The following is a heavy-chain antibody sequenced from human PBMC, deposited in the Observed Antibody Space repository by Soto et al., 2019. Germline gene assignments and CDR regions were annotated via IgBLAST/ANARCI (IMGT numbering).Heavy chain of an antibody. D-gene: IGHD3-10*01. Sequence: PSETLSLTCTVSTGSISGYYWSWIRQPPGKGLEWIAYIYYTGDTNYNPSLKSRVTISEDTSKNKFSLKLSSVTAADTAVYYCARKNGSGSYYTQFDYRGQGTLVTVSS. V-gene: IGHV4-59*12. J-gene: IGHJ4*02. CDR2: IYYTGDT. CDR3: ARKNGSGSYYTQFDY. CDR1: TGSISGYY.